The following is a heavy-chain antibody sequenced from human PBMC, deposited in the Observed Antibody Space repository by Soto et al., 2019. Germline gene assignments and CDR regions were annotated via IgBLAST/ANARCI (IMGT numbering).Heavy chain of an antibody. Sequence: GGSLRLSCAASGFTFSSYGMYWVRQAPGKGLEWVAVISYDGSNKYHADSVKGRFTISRDNSKNTLYLQMNSLKAEDTAVYYCAKDIVRYSYGACDYWGQGALVTVSS. V-gene: IGHV3-30*18. CDR1: GFTFSSYG. J-gene: IGHJ4*02. CDR3: AKDIVRYSYGACDY. D-gene: IGHD5-18*01. CDR2: ISYDGSNK.